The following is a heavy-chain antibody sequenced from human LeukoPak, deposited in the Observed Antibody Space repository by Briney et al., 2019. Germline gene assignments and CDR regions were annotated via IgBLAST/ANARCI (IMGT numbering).Heavy chain of an antibody. V-gene: IGHV3-7*01. CDR2: IKQDGSEK. CDR3: ARDLPYCGGDCYSAGY. D-gene: IGHD2-21*01. J-gene: IGHJ4*02. Sequence: GRSLRLSCTSSGFTFGDYPMSWVRQAPGKGLEWVANIKQDGSEKYYVDSVKGRFTISRDNAKNSLYLQMNSLRAEDTAVYYCARDLPYCGGDCYSAGYWGQGTLVTVSS. CDR1: GFTFGDYP.